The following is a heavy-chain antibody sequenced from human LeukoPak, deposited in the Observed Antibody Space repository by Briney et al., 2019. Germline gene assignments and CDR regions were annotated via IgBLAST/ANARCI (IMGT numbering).Heavy chain of an antibody. J-gene: IGHJ4*02. CDR1: GYTFTIYH. D-gene: IGHD4-17*01. CDR2: INPNGGST. V-gene: IGHV1-46*01. CDR3: ARDNGDDAPLD. Sequence: ASVKVSSKAPGYTFTIYHMCWVRETPGQGLERVGIINPNGGSTNYAQTFQGRVTITRDTFTSTVYIEISSLRAEDTALYYCARDNGDDAPLDWGQGTLVTVSS.